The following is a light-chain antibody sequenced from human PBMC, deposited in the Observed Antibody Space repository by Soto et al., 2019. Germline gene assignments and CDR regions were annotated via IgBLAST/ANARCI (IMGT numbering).Light chain of an antibody. CDR2: EVS. Sequence: QSALTQPPSASGSHGRSVTISCTGTSSDVGAYNYVSWYQQHPGKAPKLLIYEVSKRPSGVPDRFSGSKSGNTASLTVSGLQAEDEADYYCSSYAGSNNLVFGGGTKVTVL. CDR1: SSDVGAYNY. V-gene: IGLV2-8*01. J-gene: IGLJ2*01. CDR3: SSYAGSNNLV.